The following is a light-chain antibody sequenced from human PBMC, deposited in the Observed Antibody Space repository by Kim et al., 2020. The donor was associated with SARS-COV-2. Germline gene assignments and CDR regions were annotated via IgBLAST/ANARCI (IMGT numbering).Light chain of an antibody. CDR3: AAWDGRLNAYV. CDR2: TNN. Sequence: ERVSISCSGSFSNIGGNNVNWYQHIPGRAPRLLLHTNNQRPSGVPDRFAGSKSDTSASLAISGLQSDDEADYYCAAWDGRLNAYVFGTGTKVTV. CDR1: FSNIGGNN. V-gene: IGLV1-44*01. J-gene: IGLJ1*01.